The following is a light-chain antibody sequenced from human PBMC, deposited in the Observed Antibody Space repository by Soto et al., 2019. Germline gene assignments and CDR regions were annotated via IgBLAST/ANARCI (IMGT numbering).Light chain of an antibody. J-gene: IGLJ3*02. V-gene: IGLV1-44*01. CDR2: TND. Sequence: QSVLTQPPSASGTAGQRVTISCSGSRSNFGSNPVNWYQQLPGAGPKLLIYTNDQRPSRVPDRFSGSKSGTSASLAISGLQSEDEADYYCAAWDDSLSAWVFGGGTKVTVL. CDR3: AAWDDSLSAWV. CDR1: RSNFGSNP.